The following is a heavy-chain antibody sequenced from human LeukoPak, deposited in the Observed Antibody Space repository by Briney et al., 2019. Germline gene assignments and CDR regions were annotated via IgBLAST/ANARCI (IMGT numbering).Heavy chain of an antibody. Sequence: ASVKVSCKASGYTFTSYDINWVRQATGQGLEWMGWMNPNSGNTGYAQKFQGRVTMTRDTSISTAYMELSRLRSDDTAVYYCARARETVLLTVYWGQGTLVTVSS. J-gene: IGHJ4*02. CDR2: MNPNSGNT. CDR3: ARARETVLLTVY. CDR1: GYTFTSYD. V-gene: IGHV1-8*01. D-gene: IGHD3-10*01.